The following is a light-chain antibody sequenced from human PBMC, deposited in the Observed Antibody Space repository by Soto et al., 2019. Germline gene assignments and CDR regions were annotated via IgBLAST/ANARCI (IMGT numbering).Light chain of an antibody. CDR3: QQADSFPLT. Sequence: DIQMTQSPSSVSASVGDRVTITCRASQGISSRLVWYQQKPGKAPNLLIYAASRLQSGVPSRFSGTGSGTDFTLTISSLQPEDFAIYYCQQADSFPLTFGGGTKVEVK. V-gene: IGKV1-12*01. CDR1: QGISSR. J-gene: IGKJ4*01. CDR2: AAS.